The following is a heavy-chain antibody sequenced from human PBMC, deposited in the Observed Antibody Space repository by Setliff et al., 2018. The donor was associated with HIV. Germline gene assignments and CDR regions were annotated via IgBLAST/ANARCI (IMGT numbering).Heavy chain of an antibody. CDR2: INPSGGST. CDR3: ARARGRLSDFDI. CDR1: GYTFTSYY. V-gene: IGHV1-46*01. Sequence: ASVKVSCKASGYTFTSYYIHWVRQAPGQGLEWMGIINPSGGSTNYAQKFQDRVTMTRDTATTTVYMDLRSLRSEDTAVYYCARARGRLSDFDIWGQGTMVTVSS. J-gene: IGHJ3*02. D-gene: IGHD3-10*01.